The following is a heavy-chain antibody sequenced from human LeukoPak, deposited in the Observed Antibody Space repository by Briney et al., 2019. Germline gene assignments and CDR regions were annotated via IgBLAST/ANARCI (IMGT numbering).Heavy chain of an antibody. CDR2: ISYDGSNK. J-gene: IGHJ4*02. D-gene: IGHD2-15*01. CDR3: ARANSGSCYSGRHY. V-gene: IGHV3-30*04. CDR1: GFTFSSYE. Sequence: GGSLRLSCAASGFTFSSYEMNWVRQAPGKGLEWVAVISYDGSNKYYADSVKGRFTISRDNSKNTLYLQMNSLRAEDTAVYYCARANSGSCYSGRHYWGQGTLVSVSS.